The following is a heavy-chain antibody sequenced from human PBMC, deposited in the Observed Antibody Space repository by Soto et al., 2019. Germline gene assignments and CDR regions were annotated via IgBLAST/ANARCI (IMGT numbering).Heavy chain of an antibody. CDR1: GGYISSGDYY. D-gene: IGHD2-21*02. CDR2: IYHSGST. J-gene: IGHJ4*02. Sequence: TSETLSLTCTVSGGYISSGDYYWSWIRQPPGKGLEWIGYIYHSGSTNYNPSLKSLVTISVDTSKNQFSLKVNSVTAADTAVYYCARGLLAYCGGDCALFDSWGQGIMVTVSS. V-gene: IGHV4-61*08. CDR3: ARGLLAYCGGDCALFDS.